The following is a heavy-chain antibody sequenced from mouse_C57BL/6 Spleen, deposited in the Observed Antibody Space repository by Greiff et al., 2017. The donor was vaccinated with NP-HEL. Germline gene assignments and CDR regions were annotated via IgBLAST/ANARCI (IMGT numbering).Heavy chain of an antibody. J-gene: IGHJ2*01. CDR2: IYPGDGDT. CDR1: GYAFSSSW. CDR3: ARERVDY. V-gene: IGHV1-82*01. Sequence: QVQLQQSGPELVKPGASVKISCKASGYAFSSSWMNWVKQRPGKGLEWMGRIYPGDGDTNYNGKFKGKATMTADKSSSTAYMQLSSLTSEDSAVYFCARERVDYWGQGTTLTVSS.